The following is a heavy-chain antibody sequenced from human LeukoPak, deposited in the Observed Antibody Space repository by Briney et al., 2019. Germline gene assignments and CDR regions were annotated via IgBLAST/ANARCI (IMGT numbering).Heavy chain of an antibody. D-gene: IGHD3-10*01. V-gene: IGHV1-18*04. Sequence: ASVKVSCKASGYTFTSYGISWVRQAPGQGLEWMGWISAYNGNTNYAQKLQGRVTMTTDTSTSTAYMELRSLRSDDTAVYYCARAPAAPLWFGESGNFDYWGQGALVTVSS. J-gene: IGHJ4*02. CDR3: ARAPAAPLWFGESGNFDY. CDR1: GYTFTSYG. CDR2: ISAYNGNT.